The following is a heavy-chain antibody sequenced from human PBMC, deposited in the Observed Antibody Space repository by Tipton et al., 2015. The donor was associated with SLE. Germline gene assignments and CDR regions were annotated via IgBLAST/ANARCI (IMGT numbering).Heavy chain of an antibody. D-gene: IGHD4-23*01. CDR3: AREGYGGKNGDV. CDR2: IYTSGST. J-gene: IGHJ6*04. Sequence: TLSLTCTVSGGSVNSGSDYWSWIRQPAGKGLEWIGYIYTSGSTNYNPSLKSRVTISVDTSKNQFSLKLSSVTAADTAVYYCAREGYGGKNGDVWGKGTTVTVSS. CDR1: GGSVNSGSDY. V-gene: IGHV4-61*09.